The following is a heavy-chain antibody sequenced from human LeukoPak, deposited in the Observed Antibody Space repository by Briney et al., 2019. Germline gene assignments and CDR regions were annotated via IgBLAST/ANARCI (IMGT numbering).Heavy chain of an antibody. D-gene: IGHD2-21*01. Sequence: GGSLRLSCAASGFTFNNYAMTWVRQAPGKGLEWVSAISGSGGSKYYTDSVKGRFTISRDNSKNTLWLQMNSLRAEDTAVYYCAKDGFLLWRGTFDIWGQGTMVTVSS. V-gene: IGHV3-23*01. CDR3: AKDGFLLWRGTFDI. CDR2: ISGSGGSK. J-gene: IGHJ3*02. CDR1: GFTFNNYA.